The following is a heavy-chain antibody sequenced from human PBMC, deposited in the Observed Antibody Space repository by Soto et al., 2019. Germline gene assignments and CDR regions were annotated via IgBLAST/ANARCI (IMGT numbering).Heavy chain of an antibody. J-gene: IGHJ3*02. Sequence: QVQLVQSGAEVKKPGASVKVSCKASGYSFNIYGISWVRQDPGQGLEWMGWISGYNANTNYEQEVQGRVTLTTDTSTRTAYMELRSLRSDDTAVYYCARLGELLSAFDIWGQGTMVTVSS. D-gene: IGHD1-26*01. CDR3: ARLGELLSAFDI. CDR2: ISGYNANT. CDR1: GYSFNIYG. V-gene: IGHV1-18*01.